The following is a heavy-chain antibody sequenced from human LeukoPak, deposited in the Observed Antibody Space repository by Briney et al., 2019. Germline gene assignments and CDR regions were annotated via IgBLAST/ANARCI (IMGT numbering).Heavy chain of an antibody. Sequence: SETLSLTCTVSGGSIRSSYYYWGWIRQPPGKGLEWIGSIYDSGRTYYNPSLKSRVTISVDTSKNQVSLKLSSVTAADTAVYYCARGLWVAEDYGMDVWGQGTTVTVSS. J-gene: IGHJ6*02. V-gene: IGHV4-39*07. CDR2: IYDSGRT. CDR1: GGSIRSSYYY. D-gene: IGHD2-15*01. CDR3: ARGLWVAEDYGMDV.